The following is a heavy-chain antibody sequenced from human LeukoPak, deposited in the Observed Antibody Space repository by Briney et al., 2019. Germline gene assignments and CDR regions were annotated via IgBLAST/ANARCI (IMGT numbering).Heavy chain of an antibody. Sequence: GGSLRLSCAAPGFTFTSHTLYWVRQAPGKGLEWLAVISYDGNNRYYADSVKGRFTISGDISKNTLYLQMNSLRADETAVYYCARDSVTPGYSFEYWGQGTLVTVSS. CDR2: ISYDGNNR. CDR3: ARDSVTPGYSFEY. V-gene: IGHV3-30-3*01. D-gene: IGHD4-17*01. CDR1: GFTFTSHT. J-gene: IGHJ4*02.